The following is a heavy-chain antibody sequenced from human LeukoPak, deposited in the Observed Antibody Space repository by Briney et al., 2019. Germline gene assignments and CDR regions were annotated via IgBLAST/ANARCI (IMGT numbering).Heavy chain of an antibody. D-gene: IGHD1-26*01. CDR1: GFTFSSYA. CDR3: ASPSGSYVYYGMDV. J-gene: IGHJ6*02. CDR2: ISYDGSNK. Sequence: GMSLRLSCAASGFTFSSYAMHWVRQAPGKGLEWVAVISYDGSNKYYADSVKGRFTISRDNSKNTLYLQMNSLRAEDTAVYYCASPSGSYVYYGMDVWGQGTTVTVSS. V-gene: IGHV3-30-3*01.